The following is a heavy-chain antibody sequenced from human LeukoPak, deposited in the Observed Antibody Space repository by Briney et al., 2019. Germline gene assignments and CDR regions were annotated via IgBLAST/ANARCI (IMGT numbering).Heavy chain of an antibody. J-gene: IGHJ4*02. D-gene: IGHD5-18*01. CDR1: GFTFSSYG. V-gene: IGHV3-30*18. CDR2: ISYDGSNK. CDR3: AKDADTAMVGLFDY. Sequence: GGSLRLSCAASGFTFSSYGMHWVRQAPGKGGEGVAVISYDGSNKYYADSVKGRFTISRDNSKNTLYLQMNSLRAEDTAVYYCAKDADTAMVGLFDYWGQGTLVTVSS.